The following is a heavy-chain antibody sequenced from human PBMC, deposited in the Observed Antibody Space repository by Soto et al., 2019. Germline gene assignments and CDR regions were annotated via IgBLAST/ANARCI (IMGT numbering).Heavy chain of an antibody. V-gene: IGHV3-21*01. Sequence: GGSLRLSCAASGFTFSSYSMNWVRQAPGKGLEWVSSISSSSSYIYYADSVNGRFTISRDNAKNSLYLQMNSLRAEDTAVYYCARDSNGRLRYFDWSPYYFDYWGQGTLVTVSS. CDR1: GFTFSSYS. J-gene: IGHJ4*02. CDR3: ARDSNGRLRYFDWSPYYFDY. CDR2: ISSSSSYI. D-gene: IGHD3-9*01.